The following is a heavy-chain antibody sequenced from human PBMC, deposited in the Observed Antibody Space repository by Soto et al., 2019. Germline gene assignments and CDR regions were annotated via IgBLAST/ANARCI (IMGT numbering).Heavy chain of an antibody. J-gene: IGHJ5*02. V-gene: IGHV1-69*12. CDR2: IIPICGTA. CDR3: ARWVSVGHYGDYEEVLFDP. CDR1: GGTFSSYA. Sequence: QVQLVQSGAEVKKPGSSVKVSCKASGGTFSSYAISWVRQAPGQGLSWMGGIIPICGTANSAQKFQGRVTITADEATSTAYMELSSLRSEDTDVYYCARWVSVGHYGDYEEVLFDPWGQGTLVTVSS. D-gene: IGHD4-17*01.